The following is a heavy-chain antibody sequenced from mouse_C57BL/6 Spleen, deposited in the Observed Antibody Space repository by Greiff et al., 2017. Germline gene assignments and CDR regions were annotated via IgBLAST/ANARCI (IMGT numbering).Heavy chain of an antibody. Sequence: QVQLQQSGAELAKPGASVKLSCKASGYTYTSYWMHWVKQRPGQGLEWIGYINPSSGYTKYKQKFKDKATLTADKSSSTAYMQLSSLTYEDSAVYYCANLYYDYDEDYFDYWGQGTTLTVSS. D-gene: IGHD2-4*01. CDR1: GYTYTSYW. V-gene: IGHV1-7*01. CDR3: ANLYYDYDEDYFDY. J-gene: IGHJ2*01. CDR2: INPSSGYT.